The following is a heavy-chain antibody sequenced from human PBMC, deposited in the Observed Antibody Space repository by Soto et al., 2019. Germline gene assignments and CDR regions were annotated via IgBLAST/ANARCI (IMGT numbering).Heavy chain of an antibody. J-gene: IGHJ2*01. Sequence: GEGLEYVSSISTNGGSTDYADSVKGRFTISRDNSKNTVYLQMSSLRVEDTSVYFFFFQAEDGIRDTVPVSAFLLNRSSDL. V-gene: IGHV3-64D*06. CDR3: FFQAEDGIRDTVPVSAFLLNRSSDL. D-gene: IGHD2-15*01. CDR2: ISTNGGST.